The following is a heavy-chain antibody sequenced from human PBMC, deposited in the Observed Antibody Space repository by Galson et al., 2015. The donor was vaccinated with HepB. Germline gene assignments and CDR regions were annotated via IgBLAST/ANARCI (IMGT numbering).Heavy chain of an antibody. CDR3: VRPVAPLGGWFDS. D-gene: IGHD3-16*01. CDR1: GYTLTNYY. Sequence: SVKVSCKASGYTLTNYYMHWVRQAPGQGLEWMGLINPSGGSTSYAQKFQGRVTMTRDTSTSTVYMELSSLRFEDTAIYYCVRPVAPLGGWFDSWGQGTLVTVSS. CDR2: INPSGGST. V-gene: IGHV1-46*01. J-gene: IGHJ5*01.